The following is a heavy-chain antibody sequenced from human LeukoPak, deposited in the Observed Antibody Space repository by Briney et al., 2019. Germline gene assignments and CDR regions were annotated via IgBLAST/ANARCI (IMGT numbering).Heavy chain of an antibody. D-gene: IGHD6-19*01. Sequence: GGSLRLSCAVSGFTFNTYAMSWVRQAPGKGLEWVAVIWYDGSNKYYADSVKGRFTISRDNSKNTLYLQMNSLRAEDTAVYYCAKDGSVGAVAGFYYFDYWGQGTLVTVSS. V-gene: IGHV3-33*06. J-gene: IGHJ4*02. CDR3: AKDGSVGAVAGFYYFDY. CDR2: IWYDGSNK. CDR1: GFTFNTYA.